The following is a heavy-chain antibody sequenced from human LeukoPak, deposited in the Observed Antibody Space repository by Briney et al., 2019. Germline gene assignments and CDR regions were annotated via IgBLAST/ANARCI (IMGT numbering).Heavy chain of an antibody. V-gene: IGHV1-2*02. CDR2: INPNSGGT. D-gene: IGHD2-2*01. CDR3: ARERRYCSSTSCYLDY. J-gene: IGHJ4*02. Sequence: GASVKVSCKASGYTFTGYYMHWVRQAPGQGLEWMGWINPNSGGTNYAQKFQGRVTMTRDTSISTAYMELSRLRSDDTAVYYCARERRYCSSTSCYLDYWGQGTLVTVSS. CDR1: GYTFTGYY.